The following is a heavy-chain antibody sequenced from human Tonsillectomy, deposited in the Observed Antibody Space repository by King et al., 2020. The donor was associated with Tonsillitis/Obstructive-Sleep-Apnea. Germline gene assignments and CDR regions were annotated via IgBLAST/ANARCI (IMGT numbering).Heavy chain of an antibody. D-gene: IGHD3-10*01. CDR1: GGSFSGYY. Sequence: VQLQQWGAGLLKPSETLSLTCAVYGGSFSGYYWSWIRQPPGKGLEWIGEINHSGSTNYNPSLKSRVTISVDTSKNQFSLKLSSLTAADTAVYYCARGRGVRTLDYWGQGTLVTVSS. J-gene: IGHJ4*02. CDR3: ARGRGVRTLDY. CDR2: INHSGST. V-gene: IGHV4-34*01.